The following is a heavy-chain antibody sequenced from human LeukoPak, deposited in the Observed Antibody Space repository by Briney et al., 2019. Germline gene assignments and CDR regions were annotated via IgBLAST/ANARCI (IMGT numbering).Heavy chain of an antibody. CDR3: AKDLTYTSQGGSDS. Sequence: GGSLRLSCTASGFTFSTYDMHWVRQAPGKGLQWVTFIRYDGNSESYADSVKGRFIISRDNSKNTLYLQMNSLRAEDTALYFCAKDLTYTSQGGSDSWGQGTLVIVSS. V-gene: IGHV3-30*02. D-gene: IGHD3-16*01. CDR2: IRYDGNSE. J-gene: IGHJ4*02. CDR1: GFTFSTYD.